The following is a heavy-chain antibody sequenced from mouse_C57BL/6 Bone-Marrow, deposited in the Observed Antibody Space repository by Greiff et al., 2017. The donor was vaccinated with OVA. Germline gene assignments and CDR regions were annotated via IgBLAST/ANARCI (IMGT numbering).Heavy chain of an antibody. V-gene: IGHV5-4*03. J-gene: IGHJ2*01. CDR2: SDGGSYT. CDR1: GFTFSSYA. CDR3: AMDRGGITVVEGLYYFDY. Sequence: DVKLVESGGGLVKPGGSLKLSCAASGFTFSSYAISDGGSYTYYPDNVKGRFTITRDNAKNNLYLQMSHLKSEDTAMYYCAMDRGGITVVEGLYYFDYWGQGTTLTVSS. D-gene: IGHD1-1*01.